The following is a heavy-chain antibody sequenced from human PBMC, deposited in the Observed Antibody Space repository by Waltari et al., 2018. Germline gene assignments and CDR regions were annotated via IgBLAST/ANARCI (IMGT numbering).Heavy chain of an antibody. D-gene: IGHD6-13*01. CDR1: GYTFTDYY. CDR2: VEPEDGET. CDR3: STEVAAPYYFDY. Sequence: EVQLVQSGAEVKKPGATVKISCKVSGYTFTDYYMHWVQQAPGKGLEWMGLVEPEDGETIYADRFQGIVTITTDTSTDTAYMELSSLRTEDTAVDYYSTEVAAPYYFDYCGQGTLVTVSS. V-gene: IGHV1-69-2*01. J-gene: IGHJ4*02.